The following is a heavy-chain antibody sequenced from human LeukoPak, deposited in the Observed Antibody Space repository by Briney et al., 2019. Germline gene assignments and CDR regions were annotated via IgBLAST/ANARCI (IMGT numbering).Heavy chain of an antibody. J-gene: IGHJ4*02. D-gene: IGHD3-10*01. CDR1: GFTFNNYW. Sequence: GGSLRLSCAVSGFTFNNYWMSWVRQAPGKGLEWVANIKQDGSEKYYVDSVKGRFTISRDDAKNSLYLQMNSLRAEDTAIYYCAGYGSGSFWGQGTLVTVSS. CDR2: IKQDGSEK. V-gene: IGHV3-7*01. CDR3: AGYGSGSF.